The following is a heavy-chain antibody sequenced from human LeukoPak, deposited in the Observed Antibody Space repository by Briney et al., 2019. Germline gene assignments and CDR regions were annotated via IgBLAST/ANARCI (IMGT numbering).Heavy chain of an antibody. Sequence: SETLSLTCTVSGGSISSSSYYWGWIRQPPGKGLEWIGSIYYSGSTYYNPSLKSRVTISVDTSKNQFSLKLSSVTAADTAVYYCARDAISAGLAPRAQRVDYWGQGTLVTVSS. CDR2: IYYSGST. V-gene: IGHV4-39*07. CDR1: GGSISSSSYY. CDR3: ARDAISAGLAPRAQRVDY. D-gene: IGHD6-13*01. J-gene: IGHJ4*02.